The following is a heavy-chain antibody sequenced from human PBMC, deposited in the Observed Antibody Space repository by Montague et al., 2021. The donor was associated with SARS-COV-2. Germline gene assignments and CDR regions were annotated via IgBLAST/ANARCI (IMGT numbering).Heavy chain of an antibody. V-gene: IGHV4-39*07. Sequence: SETLSLTCTVSGGSISSSNYYWGWIRQPPGKGLEWIGNMYYSGSTYYNPSLKSRVTISIGTSKNQFSLKLSSVTAADTAVYYCAGDDIVLQGVTKGMDVWGQGTTATVSS. CDR3: AGDDIVLQGVTKGMDV. D-gene: IGHD3-10*01. J-gene: IGHJ6*02. CDR1: GGSISSSNYY. CDR2: MYYSGST.